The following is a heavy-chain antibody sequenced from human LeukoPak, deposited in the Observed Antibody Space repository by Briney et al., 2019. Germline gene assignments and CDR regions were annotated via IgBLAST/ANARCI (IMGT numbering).Heavy chain of an antibody. Sequence: SVKVSCKASGGTFSSNAISWVRQAPGQGLEWMGRIIPILGIANYAQKFQGRVTITADKSTSTAYMELSSLRSEDTAVYYCARDAGYNWNDIDYFDYWGQGTLVTVSS. CDR2: IIPILGIA. D-gene: IGHD1-20*01. CDR3: ARDAGYNWNDIDYFDY. J-gene: IGHJ4*02. CDR1: GGTFSSNA. V-gene: IGHV1-69*04.